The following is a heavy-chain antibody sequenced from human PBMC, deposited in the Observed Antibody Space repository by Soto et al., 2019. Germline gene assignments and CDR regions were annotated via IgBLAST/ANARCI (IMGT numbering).Heavy chain of an antibody. D-gene: IGHD2-15*01. J-gene: IGHJ4*02. CDR1: GGSISSGDYY. Sequence: PSETLSLTCTVSGGSISSGDYYWSWIRQPPGKGLDWIGYIYYSGSTYYNPSLKSRVTISVDTSKNQFSLKLSSVTAADTAVYYCATVGGHDYGDYWGQGTLVTVSS. CDR2: IYYSGST. V-gene: IGHV4-30-4*01. CDR3: ATVGGHDYGDY.